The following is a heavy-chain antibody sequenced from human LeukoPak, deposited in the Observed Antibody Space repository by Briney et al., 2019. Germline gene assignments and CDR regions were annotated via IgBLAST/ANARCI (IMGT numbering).Heavy chain of an antibody. CDR1: GGSISSSSYY. V-gene: IGHV4-39*01. CDR3: ATHDSSGYSPRFDY. J-gene: IGHJ4*02. D-gene: IGHD3-22*01. CDR2: IYYSGST. Sequence: SETLSLTCTVSGGSISSSSYYWGWIRQPPGKGLEWIGSIYYSGSTYYNPSLKSRVTISVDTSKNQFSLKLSSVTAADTAVYYCATHDSSGYSPRFDYWGQGTLVTVSS.